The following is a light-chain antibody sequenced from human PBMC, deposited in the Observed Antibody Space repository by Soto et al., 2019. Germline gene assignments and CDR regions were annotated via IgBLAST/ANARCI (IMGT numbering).Light chain of an antibody. J-gene: IGLJ1*01. CDR1: TSDVGSYHL. CDR2: EGS. Sequence: QSALTQPASVSGSPGQSITISCTGTTSDVGSYHLVSWYQHHPGKAPKIMIYEGSKRPSGVSNRFSGSKSGNTAALTISWLPAEDEADYYCCSYAGSSTFVFGTGTK. V-gene: IGLV2-23*01. CDR3: CSYAGSSTFV.